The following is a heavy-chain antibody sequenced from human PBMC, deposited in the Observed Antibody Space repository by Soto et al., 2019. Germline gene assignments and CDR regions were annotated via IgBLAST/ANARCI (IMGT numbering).Heavy chain of an antibody. CDR1: EFIFCTFA. J-gene: IGHJ5*02. CDR2: ISVSEDGT. V-gene: IGHV3-23*01. Sequence: PGGSLRPSCAAPEFIFCTFAMMRVRQAPGKGLEWVSRISVSEDGTYYADSVKGRFTISRDNSKNTLYLQMNSLKTEDTAVYYCLSGNSPSSTWGQGTLVTVSS. CDR3: LSGNSPSST. D-gene: IGHD5-12*01.